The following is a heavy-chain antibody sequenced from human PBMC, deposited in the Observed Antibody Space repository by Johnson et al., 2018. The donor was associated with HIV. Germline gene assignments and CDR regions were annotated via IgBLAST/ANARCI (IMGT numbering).Heavy chain of an antibody. CDR2: IKSKTDGGTT. CDR3: ARDRGGFDI. Sequence: EVQLVESGGGLVKPGGSLRLSCAASGFTFSNAWMSWVRQAPGKGLEWVGRIKSKTDGGTTDYAAPVKGRFTISRDNSKNTLYLQMNSLRAEDTAVYYCARDRGGFDIWDQGTMVTVSS. J-gene: IGHJ3*02. CDR1: GFTFSNAW. D-gene: IGHD3-10*01. V-gene: IGHV3-15*01.